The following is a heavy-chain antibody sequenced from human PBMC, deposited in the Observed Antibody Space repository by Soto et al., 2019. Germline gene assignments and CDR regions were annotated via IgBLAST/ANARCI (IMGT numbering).Heavy chain of an antibody. V-gene: IGHV4-59*01. J-gene: IGHJ6*02. CDR2: IYDTGISGYTPST. CDR3: ARGEDAFFYYGLDV. CDR1: GGAITSSY. Sequence: SETLSLTCTVSGGAITSSYWSWIRRPPGKGLEWIAYIYDTGISGYTPSTSYNPSLKSRVTMSVDTSKSQVSLKLTSVTAADTAVYYCARGEDAFFYYGLDVWGQGITVTVSS.